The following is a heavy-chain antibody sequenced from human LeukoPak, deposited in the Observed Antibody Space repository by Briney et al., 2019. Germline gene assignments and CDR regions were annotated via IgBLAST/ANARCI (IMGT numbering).Heavy chain of an antibody. CDR2: IRYDGSNK. CDR1: GFTFSSYG. Sequence: GGSLRLSCAASGFTFSSYGMHWVRQAPRKGLEWVAFIRYDGSNKYYADCVKSRFTISRDNSKNTLYLQMNSLRAEDTAVYYCAKGSQAVVVPKYDYWGQGTLVTVSS. V-gene: IGHV3-30*02. J-gene: IGHJ4*02. CDR3: AKGSQAVVVPKYDY. D-gene: IGHD2-2*01.